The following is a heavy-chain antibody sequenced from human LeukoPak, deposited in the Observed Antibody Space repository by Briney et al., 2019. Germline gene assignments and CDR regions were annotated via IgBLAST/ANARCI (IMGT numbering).Heavy chain of an antibody. D-gene: IGHD3-10*01. CDR1: GYTFTSYY. CDR2: INPSGGST. J-gene: IGHJ4*02. Sequence: ASVKVSCKASGYTFTSYYMHWVRQAPGQGLEWMGIINPSGGSTSYAQKFQGRVTITTDESTSTAYMELSSLRSEDTAVYYCARDIGSGSYPYYWGQGTLVTVSS. V-gene: IGHV1-46*01. CDR3: ARDIGSGSYPYY.